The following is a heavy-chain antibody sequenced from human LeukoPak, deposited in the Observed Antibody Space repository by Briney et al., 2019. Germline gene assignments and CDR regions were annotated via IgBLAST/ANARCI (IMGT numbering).Heavy chain of an antibody. V-gene: IGHV3-53*01. CDR3: ASMYFSQYLQH. J-gene: IGHJ1*01. Sequence: GGSLILSCAASGFTVNSNYVSWVRQAPGKGLEWVSVIYSGGSTYYADSVKGRFTISRDNSKNTLYLQMNSLRAEDTAVYYCASMYFSQYLQHWGQGTLVTVSS. D-gene: IGHD2-8*01. CDR2: IYSGGST. CDR1: GFTVNSNY.